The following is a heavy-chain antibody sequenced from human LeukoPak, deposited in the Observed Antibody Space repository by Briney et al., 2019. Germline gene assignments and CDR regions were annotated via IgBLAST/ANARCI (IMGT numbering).Heavy chain of an antibody. Sequence: PGGSLRLSCAASGFTFISYWMSWVRQAPGKGLEWVSHIKQDGSEKYYVDSVKGRFTISRDNAKNSLYLQMNSLRAEDTAVYYCARVPGDCGGDCYSYYYYYMDVWGKGTTVTVSS. D-gene: IGHD2-21*01. V-gene: IGHV3-7*01. CDR3: ARVPGDCGGDCYSYYYYYMDV. CDR1: GFTFISYW. J-gene: IGHJ6*03. CDR2: IKQDGSEK.